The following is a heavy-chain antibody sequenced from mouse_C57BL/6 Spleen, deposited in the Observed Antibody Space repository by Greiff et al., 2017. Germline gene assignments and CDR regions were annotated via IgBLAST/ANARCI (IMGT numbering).Heavy chain of an antibody. V-gene: IGHV1-9*01. J-gene: IGHJ2*01. CDR3: ARHPHYYGSSPYYFDY. D-gene: IGHD1-1*01. CDR1: GYTFTGYW. CDR2: ILPGSGST. Sequence: VQRVESGAELMKPGASVKLSCKATGYTFTGYWIEWVKQRPGHGLEWIGEILPGSGSTNYNEKFKGKATFTADTSSNTAYMQLSSLTTEDSAIYYCARHPHYYGSSPYYFDYWGQGTTLTVSS.